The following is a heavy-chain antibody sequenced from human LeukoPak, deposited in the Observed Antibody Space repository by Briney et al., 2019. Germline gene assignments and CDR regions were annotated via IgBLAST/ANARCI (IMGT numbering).Heavy chain of an antibody. Sequence: GASVKVSCTASGGTFSSYAISWVRQAPGQGLEWMRRIIPILGIANYAQKFQGRVTITADKSTSTAYMELSSLRSEDTAVYYCARDSNQLLDPSYYYYYYYMDVWGKGTTVTVSS. J-gene: IGHJ6*03. V-gene: IGHV1-69*04. CDR3: ARDSNQLLDPSYYYYYYYMDV. D-gene: IGHD2-2*01. CDR2: IIPILGIA. CDR1: GGTFSSYA.